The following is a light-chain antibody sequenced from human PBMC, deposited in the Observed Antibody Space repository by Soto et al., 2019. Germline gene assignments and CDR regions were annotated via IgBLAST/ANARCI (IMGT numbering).Light chain of an antibody. Sequence: EVVMTQSPPTLSVSPGEXAALSCRASQSISSNLAGYQQKPGQAPRLVIYGASTRAAGIPARFSGSGSGTEFTPTISSLQSADFSVYYCQQYNNWPPITFGQGTRLEIK. V-gene: IGKV3D-15*01. J-gene: IGKJ5*01. CDR2: GAS. CDR1: QSISSN. CDR3: QQYNNWPPIT.